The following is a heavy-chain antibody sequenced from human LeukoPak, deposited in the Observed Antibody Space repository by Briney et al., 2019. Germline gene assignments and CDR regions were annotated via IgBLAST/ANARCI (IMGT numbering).Heavy chain of an antibody. Sequence: GGSLRLSCAASGFTFSSYSMNWVRQAPGKGLEWVSSISSSSYIYYADSVKGRFTISRDNAKNSLYLQMNSLRAEDTAVYYCARDRDIVVVPGWFDPWGQGTLVTVSS. V-gene: IGHV3-21*01. J-gene: IGHJ5*02. CDR3: ARDRDIVVVPGWFDP. CDR2: ISSSSYI. CDR1: GFTFSSYS. D-gene: IGHD2-2*01.